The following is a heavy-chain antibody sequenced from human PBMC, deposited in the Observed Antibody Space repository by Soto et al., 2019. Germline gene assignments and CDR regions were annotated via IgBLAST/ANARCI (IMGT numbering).Heavy chain of an antibody. D-gene: IGHD2-2*01. V-gene: IGHV3-33*01. J-gene: IGHJ4*02. CDR1: GFTFSSYG. CDR3: ARGPGTSYFDY. Sequence: PGGSLRLSCAASGFTFSSYGMHWVRQAPGKGLEWVAVIWSGGSNENYADSVKGRFTISRDNSKNMLYLQMNSLRAEDTAVYYCARGPGTSYFDYWGQGSLVTVS. CDR2: IWSGGSNE.